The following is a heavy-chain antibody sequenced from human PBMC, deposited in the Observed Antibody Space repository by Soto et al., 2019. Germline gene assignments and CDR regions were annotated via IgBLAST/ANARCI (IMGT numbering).Heavy chain of an antibody. Sequence: QSGGSLRLSCAASGFTFSSYGMHWVRQAPGKGLEWVAVISYDGSNKYYADSVKGRFTISRDNSKNTLYLQMNSLRAEDTAVYYCAKPPSPGWVNDAFDIWGQGTMVTVSS. CDR3: AKPPSPGWVNDAFDI. J-gene: IGHJ3*02. CDR1: GFTFSSYG. D-gene: IGHD1-26*01. CDR2: ISYDGSNK. V-gene: IGHV3-30*18.